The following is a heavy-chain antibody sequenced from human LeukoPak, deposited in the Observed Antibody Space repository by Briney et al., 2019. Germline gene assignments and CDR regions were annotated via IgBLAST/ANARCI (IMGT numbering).Heavy chain of an antibody. CDR3: ARDSTWQLDY. D-gene: IGHD5-12*01. J-gene: IGHJ4*02. CDR1: GFTLSNYW. CDR2: IKKDGSEK. V-gene: IGHV3-7*03. Sequence: GGSLRLSCAASGFTLSNYWMSWVRQAPGKGLEWVANIKKDGSEKYYVDSVRGRFTISRDNTKNSLFLQMNSLRADDTAVYFCARDSTWQLDYWGQGTLVTVSS.